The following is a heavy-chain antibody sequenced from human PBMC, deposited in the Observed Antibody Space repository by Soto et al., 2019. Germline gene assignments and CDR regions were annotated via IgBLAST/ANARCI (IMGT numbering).Heavy chain of an antibody. Sequence: QVQLVQSGAEVKKPGSSVKVSCQASGGTFSYYAISWVRHAPEQGLEWMGGIIPIFGTTNYAQKFQGRVKITADDSTTTAYMELRSLRSEDTAIYYCATTRKGGFHSRSAYYYYYAMDVWGQGTTVTVSS. CDR3: ATTRKGGFHSRSAYYYYYAMDV. J-gene: IGHJ6*02. D-gene: IGHD6-6*01. V-gene: IGHV1-69*01. CDR1: GGTFSYYA. CDR2: IIPIFGTT.